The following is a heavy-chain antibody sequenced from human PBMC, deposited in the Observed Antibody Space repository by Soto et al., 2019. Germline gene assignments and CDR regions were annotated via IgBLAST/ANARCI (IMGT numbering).Heavy chain of an antibody. CDR2: INPSGGST. Sequence: ASVKVSCKASGYTFTSYYMHWVRQAPGQGLEWMGIINPSGGSTSYAQKFQGRVTMTRDTSTSTVYMELSSLRSEDTAVYYCARDLAPIAARPCYYYCCMDFWGQGTTVTVSS. J-gene: IGHJ6*02. D-gene: IGHD6-6*01. CDR3: ARDLAPIAARPCYYYCCMDF. V-gene: IGHV1-46*01. CDR1: GYTFTSYY.